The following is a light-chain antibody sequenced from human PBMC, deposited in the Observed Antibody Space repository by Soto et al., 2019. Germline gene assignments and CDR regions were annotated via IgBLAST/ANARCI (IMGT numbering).Light chain of an antibody. CDR2: DAS. V-gene: IGKV3-20*01. J-gene: IGKJ1*01. CDR1: QSISNF. CDR3: QQYAGSPRT. Sequence: IVLTQSPGTLSLSPGETATLSCRASQSISNFLAWYQQKPGQAPRLLIYDASKKATDIPDRFSGSGSGTDFTLTISRLEPEDFAVYYCQQYAGSPRTFGQGTKVDIK.